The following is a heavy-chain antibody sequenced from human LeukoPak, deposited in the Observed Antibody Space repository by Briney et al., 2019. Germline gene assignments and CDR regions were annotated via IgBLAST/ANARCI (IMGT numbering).Heavy chain of an antibody. CDR1: GGSISSYY. Sequence: SETLSLTCTVSGGSISSYYWSWIRQPPGKGLEWIGYIYYSGSTNYNPSLKSRVTISVDTSKNQSSLKLSSVTAADTAVYYCARRGEGTSWHYYYYYMDVWGKGTTVTVSS. J-gene: IGHJ6*03. D-gene: IGHD2-2*01. CDR3: ARRGEGTSWHYYYYYMDV. CDR2: IYYSGST. V-gene: IGHV4-59*12.